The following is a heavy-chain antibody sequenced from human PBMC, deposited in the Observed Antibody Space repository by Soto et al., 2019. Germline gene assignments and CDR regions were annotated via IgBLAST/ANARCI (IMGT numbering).Heavy chain of an antibody. D-gene: IGHD2-15*01. Sequence: PGESLKISCKGSGYSFTSYWISWVRQMPGKGLEWMGRIDPSDSYTNYSPSFQGHVTISADKSISTAYLQWSSLKASDTAMYYCARPPIYCSGGSCRRSHYYYYGMDVWGQGTTVTVSS. CDR1: GYSFTSYW. CDR2: IDPSDSYT. V-gene: IGHV5-10-1*01. J-gene: IGHJ6*02. CDR3: ARPPIYCSGGSCRRSHYYYYGMDV.